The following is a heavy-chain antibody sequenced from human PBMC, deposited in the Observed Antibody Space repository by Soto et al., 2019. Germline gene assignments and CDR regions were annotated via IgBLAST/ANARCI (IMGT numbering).Heavy chain of an antibody. Sequence: SETLSLTCTVSGGSISSGGYYWSWIRQHPGKGLEWIGYIYYSGSTYYNLSLKSRVTISVDTSKNQFSLKLSSVTAADTAVYYCARGRLLWFGESYPRWFDPWGQGTLVTVSS. J-gene: IGHJ5*02. D-gene: IGHD3-10*01. CDR3: ARGRLLWFGESYPRWFDP. V-gene: IGHV4-31*03. CDR1: GGSISSGGYY. CDR2: IYYSGST.